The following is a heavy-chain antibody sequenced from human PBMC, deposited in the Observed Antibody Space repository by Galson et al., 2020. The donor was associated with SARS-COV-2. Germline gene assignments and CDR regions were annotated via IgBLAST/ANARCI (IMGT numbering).Heavy chain of an antibody. V-gene: IGHV6-1*01. J-gene: IGHJ3*02. CDR3: AGRVAGANSLDI. CDR1: GDSVSSNSAA. Sequence: SQTLSLTCAISGDSVSSNSAAWNWIRQSPSRGLEWLGRTYYRSKWSSDYAVSVKSRITINPDTAKNQFSLQLNSVTPEDTAMYYCAGRVAGANSLDIWGQGTMVIGSS. CDR2: TYYRSKWSS. D-gene: IGHD6-25*01.